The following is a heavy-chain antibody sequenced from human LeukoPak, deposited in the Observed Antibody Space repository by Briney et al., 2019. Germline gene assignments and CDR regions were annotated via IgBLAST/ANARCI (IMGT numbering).Heavy chain of an antibody. Sequence: ASVKVSCKASGYIFTGYYMHWVRQAPGQGLEWMGRINPNSGGTNYAQKFQGRVTMTRDTSISTAYMELSRLRSDDTAVYYCARDRKTLVGAISAVDYWGQGTLVTVSS. CDR3: ARDRKTLVGAISAVDY. CDR2: INPNSGGT. J-gene: IGHJ4*02. CDR1: GYIFTGYY. V-gene: IGHV1-2*06. D-gene: IGHD1-26*01.